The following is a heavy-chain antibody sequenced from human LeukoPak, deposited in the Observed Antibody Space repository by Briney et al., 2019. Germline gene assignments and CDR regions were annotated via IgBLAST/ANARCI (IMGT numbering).Heavy chain of an antibody. Sequence: GGSLRLSCAASGFTFSSYAMSWVRQAPGKGLEWVSGITGSGDTTHHVDSVKGRFTISRDNSKNTLSLQMKSLRPEDTAVYYCAKDVMHFGAGRPYFMDLWGKGTTVIISS. J-gene: IGHJ6*03. CDR2: ITGSGDTT. CDR3: AKDVMHFGAGRPYFMDL. D-gene: IGHD3-10*01. CDR1: GFTFSSYA. V-gene: IGHV3-23*01.